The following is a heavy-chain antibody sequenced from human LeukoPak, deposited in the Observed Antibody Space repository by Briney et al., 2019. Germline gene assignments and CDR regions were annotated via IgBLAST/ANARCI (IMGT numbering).Heavy chain of an antibody. D-gene: IGHD5-18*01. CDR1: GGSFSGYY. CDR2: INHSGST. J-gene: IGHJ6*03. Sequence: SETLSLTCAVYGGSFSGYYWSWLRQPPGKGLEWIGEINHSGSTNYNPSLKSRVTISVDTSKNQFSLKLSSVTAADTAVYYCARAFGYSYGLRYYYYMDVWGKGTTVTVSS. CDR3: ARAFGYSYGLRYYYYMDV. V-gene: IGHV4-34*01.